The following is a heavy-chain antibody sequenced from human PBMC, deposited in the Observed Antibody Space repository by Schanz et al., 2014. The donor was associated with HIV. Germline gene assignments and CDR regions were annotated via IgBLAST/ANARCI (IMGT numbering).Heavy chain of an antibody. CDR3: ATSIYTYGKGSFDY. Sequence: EVQLVETGGGLIQPGGSLRLSCAVSGFTISSNYMSWVRQAPGKGLEWVSVVYIGDSTFYANSVKGRFTISRDDSKNTLYLQMNSLRAEDTALYHCATSIYTYGKGSFDYWGQGSLVTVSS. V-gene: IGHV3-53*02. J-gene: IGHJ4*02. CDR2: VYIGDST. D-gene: IGHD5-18*01. CDR1: GFTISSNY.